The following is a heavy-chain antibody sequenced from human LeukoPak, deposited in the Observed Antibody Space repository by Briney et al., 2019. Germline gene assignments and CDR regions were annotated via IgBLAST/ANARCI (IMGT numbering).Heavy chain of an antibody. CDR2: IYSGGST. Sequence: GGSLRLSCAASGFTVSSNYMSWVRLAPGKGLEWVSVIYSGGSTYYADSVEGRFTISRDNSKNTLYLQMNSLRAEDTAVYYCARGLSGYSYGYGYWGQGTLVTVSS. D-gene: IGHD5-18*01. J-gene: IGHJ4*02. CDR1: GFTVSSNY. V-gene: IGHV3-66*01. CDR3: ARGLSGYSYGYGY.